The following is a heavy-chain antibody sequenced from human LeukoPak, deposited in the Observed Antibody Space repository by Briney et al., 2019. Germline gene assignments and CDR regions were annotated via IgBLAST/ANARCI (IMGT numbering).Heavy chain of an antibody. D-gene: IGHD4-17*01. Sequence: SETLSLTCTVSGGSISSSSYYWGWIRQPPGKGLEWIGYIYYSGSTNYNPSLKSRVTISVDTSKNQFSLKLSSVTAADTAVYYCARFIYGDYYYYYGMDVWGQGTTVTVSS. V-gene: IGHV4-61*05. CDR3: ARFIYGDYYYYYGMDV. CDR1: GGSISSSSYY. J-gene: IGHJ6*02. CDR2: IYYSGST.